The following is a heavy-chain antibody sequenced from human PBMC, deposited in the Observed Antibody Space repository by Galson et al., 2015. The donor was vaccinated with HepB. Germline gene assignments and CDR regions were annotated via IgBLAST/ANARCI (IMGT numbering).Heavy chain of an antibody. CDR2: IDSDGSSA. D-gene: IGHD1/OR15-1a*01. Sequence: LRLSCAASGFTFSSYWMHWVRQAPGKGLVWVSRIDSDGSSAIYADSVKGRFTVSRDNGKNTLYLQMSGLRAEDTAMYYCIRDANIEASGKLYDYWGQGTLVTVSS. V-gene: IGHV3-74*01. CDR3: IRDANIEASGKLYDY. J-gene: IGHJ4*02. CDR1: GFTFSSYW.